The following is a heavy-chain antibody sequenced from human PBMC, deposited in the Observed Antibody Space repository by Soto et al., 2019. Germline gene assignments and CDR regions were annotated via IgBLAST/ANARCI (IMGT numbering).Heavy chain of an antibody. V-gene: IGHV1-2*02. Sequence: QVQLVQSGAEVKKPGASVKVSCKASGYTFTGYYMHWVRQAPGQGLEWMGWINPNSGGTNDAQKFQGGVTINRTTSISTTYMELGKLSADDTAVDYCERSWGGNNWFDPWGQGTLVTVSS. CDR3: ERSWGGNNWFDP. CDR1: GYTFTGYY. J-gene: IGHJ5*02. CDR2: INPNSGGT. D-gene: IGHD3-16*01.